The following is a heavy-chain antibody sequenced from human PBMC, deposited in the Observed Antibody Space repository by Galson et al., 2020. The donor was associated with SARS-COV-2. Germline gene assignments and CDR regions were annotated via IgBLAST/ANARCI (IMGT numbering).Heavy chain of an antibody. CDR3: ARGGGLAATVDY. V-gene: IGHV4-34*01. D-gene: IGHD3-10*01. CDR2: INHSGGT. J-gene: IGHJ4*02. CDR1: GETFSGFH. Sequence: SQASETLSLTCAVYGETFSGFHWTWIRQPPGKGLEWIGEINHSGGTNYNPSLKSRVTISVDTSKNQFSLRLNSVTAADTAVYYCARGGGLAATVDYWGQGTLVTVSS.